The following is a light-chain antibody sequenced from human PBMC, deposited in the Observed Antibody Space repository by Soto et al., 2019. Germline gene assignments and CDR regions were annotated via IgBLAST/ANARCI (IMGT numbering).Light chain of an antibody. CDR2: AAS. J-gene: IGKJ1*01. CDR3: QQSYSTPT. CDR1: QSISRY. V-gene: IGKV1-39*01. Sequence: DIQMTQSPSSLSAFVGDRVTITCRASQSISRYLNWYQQKPGKAPKLLIDAASSLQSGVPSRFSGSGSGTDFTLTISSLQPEDFATYYCQQSYSTPTFGQGTKVEIK.